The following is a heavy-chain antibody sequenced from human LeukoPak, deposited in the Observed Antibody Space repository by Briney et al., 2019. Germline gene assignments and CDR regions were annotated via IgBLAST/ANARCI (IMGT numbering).Heavy chain of an antibody. Sequence: GGSLRLPCAASGFTFSSYSMNWVRQAPGKGLEWVSSISSSSTYIYYADSVKGRFTISRDNAKNSLYLQMNSLRAEDTAVYYCARENTGLELFWQHSQDYWGQGTLVTVSS. CDR1: GFTFSSYS. V-gene: IGHV3-21*01. CDR2: ISSSSTYI. CDR3: ARENTGLELFWQHSQDY. J-gene: IGHJ4*02. D-gene: IGHD1-7*01.